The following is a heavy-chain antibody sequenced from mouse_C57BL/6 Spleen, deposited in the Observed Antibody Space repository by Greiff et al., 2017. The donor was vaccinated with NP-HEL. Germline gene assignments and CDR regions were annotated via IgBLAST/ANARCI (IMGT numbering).Heavy chain of an antibody. CDR2: INPNNGGT. J-gene: IGHJ2*01. CDR3: ARRPIYYDYDYFDY. CDR1: GYTFTDYN. Sequence: EVQLQQSGPELVKPGASVKIPCKASGYTFTDYNMDWVKQSHGKSLEWIGDINPNNGGTIYNQKFKGKATLTVDKSSSTAYMELRSLTSEDTAVYYCARRPIYYDYDYFDYWGQGTTLTVSS. D-gene: IGHD2-4*01. V-gene: IGHV1-18*01.